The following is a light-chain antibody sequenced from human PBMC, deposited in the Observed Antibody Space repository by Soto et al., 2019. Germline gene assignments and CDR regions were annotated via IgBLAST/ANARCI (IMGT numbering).Light chain of an antibody. V-gene: IGKV4-1*01. CDR3: QHYNSYSEA. Sequence: DIVMTQSPDSLAVSLGERATINCKSSQSVLYRSNNQNHLAWYQQRPGQPPKLLIYWASTRESGVPDRFSGSGSGTEFTLTISSLQPDDFATYYCQHYNSYSEAFGQGTKVDIK. CDR1: QSVLYRSNNQNH. CDR2: WAS. J-gene: IGKJ1*01.